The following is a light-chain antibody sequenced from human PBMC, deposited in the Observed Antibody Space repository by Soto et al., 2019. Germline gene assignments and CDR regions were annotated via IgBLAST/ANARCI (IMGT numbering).Light chain of an antibody. CDR2: XXS. CDR1: SSDVGGYNY. V-gene: IGLV2-11*01. Sequence: QSVLTQPRSVSGSPGQSVTISCTGTSSDVGGYNYVSWYQQHPGKAXXXXXXXXSKRPSGVXXXXXXXXXXXXXXXXXSGXQAEDEADYYCCSYAGSYTWVFGGGTKLTVL. CDR3: CSYAGSYTWV. J-gene: IGLJ3*02.